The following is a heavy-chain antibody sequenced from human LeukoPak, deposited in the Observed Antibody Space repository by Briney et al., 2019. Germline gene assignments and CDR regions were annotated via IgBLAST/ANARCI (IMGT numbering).Heavy chain of an antibody. Sequence: PWETLSLTCTVSGGSISSGSYYWSWIRQPAGKGLEWIGRIYTSGSTNYNPSLKSRVTISVDTSKNQFSLKLSSVTAADTAVYYCAARMMHYYDSSGWGQGTLVTVSS. CDR1: GGSISSGSYY. CDR3: AARMMHYYDSSG. D-gene: IGHD3-22*01. J-gene: IGHJ4*02. CDR2: IYTSGST. V-gene: IGHV4-61*02.